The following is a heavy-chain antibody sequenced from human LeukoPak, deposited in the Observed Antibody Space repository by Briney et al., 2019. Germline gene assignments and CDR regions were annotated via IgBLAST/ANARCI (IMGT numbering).Heavy chain of an antibody. CDR1: GYSISGCYY. J-gene: IGHJ4*02. CDR3: ATGKKAGTFDY. V-gene: IGHV4-38-2*01. D-gene: IGHD6-13*01. Sequence: SETLSLTCAVSGYSISGCYYWGWIRQPPGRGLEWIGSIYHSGSTYYNPSLKSRVTISVDTSKNQFSLKLSSVTAADTAVYYCATGKKAGTFDYWGQGTLVTVSS. CDR2: IYHSGST.